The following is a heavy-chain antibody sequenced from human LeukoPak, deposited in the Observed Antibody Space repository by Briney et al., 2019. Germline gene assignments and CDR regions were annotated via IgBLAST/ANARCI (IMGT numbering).Heavy chain of an antibody. CDR3: AKVRRTGLVGAA. Sequence: GGSLRLSCAASGFTFSSYGMHWVRQAPGKGLEWVAVISYDGSNKYYADSVKGRFTISRDNSKNTLYLQMNSLRAEDTAVYYCAKVRRTGLVGAAWGQGTLVTVSS. V-gene: IGHV3-30*18. J-gene: IGHJ5*02. CDR1: GFTFSSYG. CDR2: ISYDGSNK. D-gene: IGHD1-26*01.